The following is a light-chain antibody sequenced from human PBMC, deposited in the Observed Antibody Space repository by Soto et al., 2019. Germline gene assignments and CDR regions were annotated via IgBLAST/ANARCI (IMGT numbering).Light chain of an antibody. Sequence: QSVLIQPPSVSGTPGQRVIISCSGSSSNIGSNSANWYKQLPGTAPGLLIYGDNKRPSRIPDRFSGSKSGTSASLAISGLQSGDEADYYCAAWDERLKGWMFGGGTKVTVL. CDR2: GDN. J-gene: IGLJ3*02. CDR3: AAWDERLKGWM. V-gene: IGLV1-44*01. CDR1: SSNIGSNS.